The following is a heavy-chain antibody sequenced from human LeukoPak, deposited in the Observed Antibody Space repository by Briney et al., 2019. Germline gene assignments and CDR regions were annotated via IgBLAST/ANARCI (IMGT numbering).Heavy chain of an antibody. V-gene: IGHV3-30*02. J-gene: IGHJ4*02. CDR3: AKPSGSGVDY. Sequence: GRSLRLSCGASGFIFDTHDMHWVRQAPGKGLEWVAFIRSDGYHTYYADSVKGRFTITRDNSKNTLYLQMNSLRLEDMAVYYCAKPSGSGVDYWGRGTRVTVSS. CDR2: IRSDGYHT. CDR1: GFIFDTHD. D-gene: IGHD1-26*01.